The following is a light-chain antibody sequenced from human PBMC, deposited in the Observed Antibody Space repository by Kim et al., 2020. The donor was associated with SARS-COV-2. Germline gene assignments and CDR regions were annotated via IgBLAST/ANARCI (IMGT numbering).Light chain of an antibody. Sequence: GQSVTISCTGTSSDVGGYHYVSWYQQHPGKAPTLMIYEVTKRPSGVPDRFSGSKSGNTASLTVSGLQAEDEADYYCSSYSDNDNLLFGGGTQLTVL. J-gene: IGLJ2*01. CDR1: SSDVGGYHY. V-gene: IGLV2-8*01. CDR3: SSYSDNDNLL. CDR2: EVT.